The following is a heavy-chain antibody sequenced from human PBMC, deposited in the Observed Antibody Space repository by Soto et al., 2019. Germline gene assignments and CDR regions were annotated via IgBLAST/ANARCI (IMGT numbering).Heavy chain of an antibody. V-gene: IGHV4-34*01. CDR2: INHSGST. J-gene: IGHJ5*02. CDR1: GGSFSGYY. Sequence: SETLSLTCAVYGGSFSGYYWSWIRQPPGKGLEWIGEINHSGSTNYNPSLKSRVTISVDTSKNQFSLKLSSVTAADTAVYYCARGGLGTIAAAGTSWFDPWGQGTLVTVSS. CDR3: ARGGLGTIAAAGTSWFDP. D-gene: IGHD6-13*01.